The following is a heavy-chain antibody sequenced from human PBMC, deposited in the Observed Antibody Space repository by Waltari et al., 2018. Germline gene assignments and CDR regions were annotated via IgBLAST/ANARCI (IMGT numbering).Heavy chain of an antibody. D-gene: IGHD2-8*01. CDR2: TYYRSKWYN. CDR3: ARDLGILMGIENWFDP. V-gene: IGHV6-1*01. J-gene: IGHJ5*02. CDR1: GASFSSHSAS. Sequence: QVQLQQSGPGLVKPSQTLSLTCPISGASFSSHSASWTWIRPSPSGGLEWLGRTYYRSKWYNDYAVSVKRRITINPDTSKNQFSLQLNSVTPEDTAVYYFARDLGILMGIENWFDPWGQGTLVTVSS.